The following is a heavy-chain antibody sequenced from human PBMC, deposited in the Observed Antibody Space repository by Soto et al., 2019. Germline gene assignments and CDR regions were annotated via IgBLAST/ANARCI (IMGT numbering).Heavy chain of an antibody. V-gene: IGHV3-23*01. D-gene: IGHD3-16*01. CDR1: AFTFSSYA. CDR2: FSGSGCST. CDR3: ANPYGEFDY. J-gene: IGHJ4*02. Sequence: GGSLRLSCAASAFTFSSYAMSWVRQAPGKWLEWVSAFSGSGCSTXXAESVKGRXTMSRDNSKNTXYLQIXSLRAEDTAVYYCANPYGEFDYWCQGTLVTVSS.